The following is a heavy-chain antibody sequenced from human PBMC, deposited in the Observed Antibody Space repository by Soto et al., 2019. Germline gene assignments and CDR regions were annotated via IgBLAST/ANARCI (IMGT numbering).Heavy chain of an antibody. CDR1: GGSISSSNW. D-gene: IGHD3-16*01. J-gene: IGHJ6*02. CDR3: ARARLTIMAPYYGMDV. Sequence: SETLSLTCAVSGGSISSSNWWSWVRQPPGKGLEWIGEIYHSGSTNYNPSLKSRVSISVDKSKNQFSLKLSSVTAADTAVYYCARARLTIMAPYYGMDVWGQGTTVTVSS. CDR2: IYHSGST. V-gene: IGHV4-4*02.